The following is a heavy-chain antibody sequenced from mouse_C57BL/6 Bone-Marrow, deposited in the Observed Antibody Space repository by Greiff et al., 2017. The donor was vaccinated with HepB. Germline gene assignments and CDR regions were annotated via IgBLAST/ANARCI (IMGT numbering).Heavy chain of an antibody. CDR1: GFTFSSYA. D-gene: IGHD1-1*01. CDR2: ISSGGDYI. Sequence: EVMLVESGEGLVKPGGSLKLSCAASGFTFSSYAMSWVRQTPEKRLEWVAYISSGGDYIYYADTVKGRFTISRDNARNTLYLQMSSLKSEDTAMYYYTRTEYYSSSSWFAYWGEGKLVTVSA. V-gene: IGHV5-9-1*02. CDR3: TRTEYYSSSSWFAY. J-gene: IGHJ3*01.